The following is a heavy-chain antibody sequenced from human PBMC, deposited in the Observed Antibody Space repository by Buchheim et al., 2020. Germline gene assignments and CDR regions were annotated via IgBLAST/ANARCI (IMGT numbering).Heavy chain of an antibody. CDR3: ARDSAWFGELSPFDF. Sequence: QLQLQESGPGLVKPSETLSLTCTVSGGSVSSRSYYWGWIRQPPGKGLEWIGSLYYNGRSFHNPSLQCRLTISVDTSKNPFSLKLSYVTAADAAVYYCARDSAWFGELSPFDFWGQGTL. CDR1: GGSVSSRSYY. J-gene: IGHJ4*02. D-gene: IGHD3-10*01. CDR2: LYYNGRS. V-gene: IGHV4-39*07.